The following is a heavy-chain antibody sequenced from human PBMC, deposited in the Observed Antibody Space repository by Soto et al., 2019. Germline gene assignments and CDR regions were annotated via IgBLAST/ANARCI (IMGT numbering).Heavy chain of an antibody. CDR3: ARYEYSGSYEPASPFDY. Sequence: QVQLVQSGAEVKKPGSSVKVSCKASGGTFSSYAISWVRQAPGQGLEWMGGIIPIFGTANYAQKFQGRVTITADDSTSTAYMELSSLRSEDTAVYYCARYEYSGSYEPASPFDYWGQGTLVTVSS. D-gene: IGHD1-26*01. CDR2: IIPIFGTA. CDR1: GGTFSSYA. J-gene: IGHJ4*02. V-gene: IGHV1-69*01.